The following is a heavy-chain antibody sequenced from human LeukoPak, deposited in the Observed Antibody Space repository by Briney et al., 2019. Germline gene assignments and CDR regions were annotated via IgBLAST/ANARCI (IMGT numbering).Heavy chain of an antibody. J-gene: IGHJ3*02. Sequence: PGRSLRLSCAASGFTFSSYAMHWVRQAPGKGLEWVAVISYDGSNKYYADSVKGRFTVSRDNAKNTLYLQMNSLRAEDTAVYYCARVIGWDEPFDIWGQGTMVTVSS. D-gene: IGHD1-26*01. CDR2: ISYDGSNK. CDR1: GFTFSSYA. V-gene: IGHV3-30*04. CDR3: ARVIGWDEPFDI.